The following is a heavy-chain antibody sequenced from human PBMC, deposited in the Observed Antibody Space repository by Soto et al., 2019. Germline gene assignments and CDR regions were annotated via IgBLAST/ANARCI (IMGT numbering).Heavy chain of an antibody. CDR2: INHSGST. CDR3: ARDKITGLFDY. CDR1: GGSFSGYY. Sequence: QVQLQKWGAGLLKPSETLSLTCAVYGGSFSGYYWTWIRQPPGTGLEWIGEINHSGSTNYNPSLKSRVTISVDTSKNQFTLKLISVTAADTAVYYCARDKITGLFDYWGQGSLVTVSS. J-gene: IGHJ4*02. V-gene: IGHV4-34*01. D-gene: IGHD2-8*02.